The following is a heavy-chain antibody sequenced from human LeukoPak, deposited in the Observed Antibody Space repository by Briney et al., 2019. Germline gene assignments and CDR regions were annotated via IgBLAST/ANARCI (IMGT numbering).Heavy chain of an antibody. CDR2: INPNSGGT. CDR3: ARVQHGIVAVPGHAFDI. CDR1: GYTFTGSY. J-gene: IGHJ3*02. Sequence: ASVKVSCKASGYTFTGSYMHWVRQAPGQGLEWMGWINPNSGGTNYAQKFQGRVTMTRDTSISTAYMELSRLRSDDTAVYYCARVQHGIVAVPGHAFDIWGQGTMVTVSS. V-gene: IGHV1-2*02. D-gene: IGHD2-2*01.